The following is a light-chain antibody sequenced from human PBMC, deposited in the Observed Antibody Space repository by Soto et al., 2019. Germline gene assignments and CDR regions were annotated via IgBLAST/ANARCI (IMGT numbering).Light chain of an antibody. CDR2: AAS. CDR3: QQYYSYQYT. V-gene: IGKV1-8*01. J-gene: IGKJ2*01. Sequence: AIRMTQSPSSLSASTGDRVTITCRASQGISSYLAWYQQKPGKAPKLLIYAASTLQSGVPSRFSGSGSGTDFTLTISSLQYEDFATYYCQQYYSYQYTFGQGTKLEIK. CDR1: QGISSY.